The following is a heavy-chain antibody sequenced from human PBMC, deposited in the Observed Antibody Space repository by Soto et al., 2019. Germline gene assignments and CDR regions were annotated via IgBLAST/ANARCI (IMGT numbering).Heavy chain of an antibody. CDR1: GFTFSSYS. CDR2: ISNSSSTI. CDR3: AIGGYSYGPKLISY. Sequence: EVQLVESGGGLVQPGGSLRLSCAASGFTFSSYSMNWVRQAPGKGLEWVSYISNSSSTIYYADSVKGRFTISRDNAKNSLYLQMNSLRDEDTAVYYCAIGGYSYGPKLISYWGQGTLVTVSS. J-gene: IGHJ4*02. D-gene: IGHD5-18*01. V-gene: IGHV3-48*02.